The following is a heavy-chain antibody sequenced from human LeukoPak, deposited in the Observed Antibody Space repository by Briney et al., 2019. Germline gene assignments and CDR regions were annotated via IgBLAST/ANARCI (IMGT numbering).Heavy chain of an antibody. D-gene: IGHD2-21*01. J-gene: IGHJ4*02. Sequence: GGSLRLSCAASGFTFSSNWMSWFRQAPGKGLEWVANIRQDGSDKYYMDSVKGRFTISRDNAKNSLSLQMNSLRVEDTAVYYCARDRDCGDGGCYPHFDYWGQGVRVIVSS. CDR2: IRQDGSDK. V-gene: IGHV3-7*01. CDR1: GFTFSSNW. CDR3: ARDRDCGDGGCYPHFDY.